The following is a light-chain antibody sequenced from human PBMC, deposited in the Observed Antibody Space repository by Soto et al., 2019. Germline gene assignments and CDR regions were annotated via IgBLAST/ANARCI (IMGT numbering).Light chain of an antibody. CDR3: QQYGSSPYT. J-gene: IGKJ2*01. CDR1: QSITLNY. V-gene: IGKV3-20*01. CDR2: GAS. Sequence: PGERATLSCRASQSITLNYLAWYQQKPGQAPRLLISGASSRATGIPDRFSGSGSGTDFTLTISRLEPEDFAVYYCQQYGSSPYTFGQGTKVESK.